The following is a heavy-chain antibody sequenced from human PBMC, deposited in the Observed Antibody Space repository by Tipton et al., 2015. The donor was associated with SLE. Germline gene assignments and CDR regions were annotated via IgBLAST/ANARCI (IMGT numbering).Heavy chain of an antibody. V-gene: IGHV3-48*03. Sequence: SLRLSCAASGFTFSSYEMNWVRQAPGKGLEWVSYISSSGSTIYYADSVKGRFTISRDNAKNSLYLQMNSLRAEDTAVYYCASLARYGSGYFQHWGQGTLVTVSS. D-gene: IGHD5-18*01. CDR3: ASLARYGSGYFQH. CDR2: ISSSGSTI. J-gene: IGHJ1*01. CDR1: GFTFSSYE.